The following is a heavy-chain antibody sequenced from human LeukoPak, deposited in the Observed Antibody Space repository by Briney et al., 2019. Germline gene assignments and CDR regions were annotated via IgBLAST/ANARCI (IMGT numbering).Heavy chain of an antibody. CDR1: GGSFSGYY. Sequence: PSGTLSLTCAVYGGSFSGYYWSWIRQPPGKGLEWIGEINHSGSTNYNPSLKSRVTISVDTSKNQFSLKLSSVTAADTAVYYCALSGYRERNDDYWGQGTLVTVSS. V-gene: IGHV4-34*01. D-gene: IGHD6-25*01. CDR3: ALSGYRERNDDY. J-gene: IGHJ4*02. CDR2: INHSGST.